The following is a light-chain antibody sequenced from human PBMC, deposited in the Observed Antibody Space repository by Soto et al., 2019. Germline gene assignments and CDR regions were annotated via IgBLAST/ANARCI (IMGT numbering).Light chain of an antibody. V-gene: IGLV2-8*01. CDR1: SSDVGDYNY. J-gene: IGLJ3*02. Sequence: QSALTQPPSASGSPGQSVTISCTGTSSDVGDYNYVSWYQQHPGKAPKPMIYEVSKRPSGVPDRFSGSKSGNTASLTVSGLQAEDEADYYCSSYAGSNNWVFGGGTKVTVL. CDR3: SSYAGSNNWV. CDR2: EVS.